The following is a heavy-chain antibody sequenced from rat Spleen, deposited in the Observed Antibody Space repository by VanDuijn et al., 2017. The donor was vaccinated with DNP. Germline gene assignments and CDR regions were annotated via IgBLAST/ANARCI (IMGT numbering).Heavy chain of an antibody. D-gene: IGHD1-10*01. V-gene: IGHV5-20*01. J-gene: IGHJ2*01. Sequence: EVLLVESDGGLVQPGRPLKLSCAASGFTFSNFPMAWVRQAPKKGLEWVASISYDGGSTYYRDSVKGRFTISRDNAKSSLYLQMDSLRSEDTATYYCTTVNYYFDYWGQGVMVTVSS. CDR2: ISYDGGST. CDR1: GFTFSNFP. CDR3: TTVNYYFDY.